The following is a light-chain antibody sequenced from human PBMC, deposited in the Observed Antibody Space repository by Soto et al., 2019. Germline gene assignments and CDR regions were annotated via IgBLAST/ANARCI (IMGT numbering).Light chain of an antibody. CDR1: QSVSSN. CDR3: QQYNNWPPHT. Sequence: EIVMTQSPATLSVSPGERATLSCRASQSVSSNLAWYQQKPGQAPRLLIYGASTRATGIPARFSGSESGTEFTLTIRSLQSEDFAVYYCQQYNNWPPHTFGQGTQLEIK. V-gene: IGKV3-15*01. J-gene: IGKJ2*01. CDR2: GAS.